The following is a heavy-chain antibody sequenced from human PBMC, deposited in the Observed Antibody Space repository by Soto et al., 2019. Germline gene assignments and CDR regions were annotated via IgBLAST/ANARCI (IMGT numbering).Heavy chain of an antibody. Sequence: QVQLVQSGAEVKKPGSSVKVSCKASGGTFSNHAISWVRQAPGQGLEWMGGIIPIFGTANYAQKFQGRVTITADESTRPVYMEISSRRSDDNGVYCCESCTIVVLPAATIATKALYYYYCMDVWGKVTTVTV. D-gene: IGHD2-2*01. CDR2: IIPIFGTA. J-gene: IGHJ6*04. CDR3: ESCTIVVLPAATIATKALYYYYCMDV. CDR1: GGTFSNHA. V-gene: IGHV1-69*01.